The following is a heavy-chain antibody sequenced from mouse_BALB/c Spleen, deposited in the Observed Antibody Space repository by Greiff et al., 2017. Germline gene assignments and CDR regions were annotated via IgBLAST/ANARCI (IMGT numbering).Heavy chain of an antibody. V-gene: IGHV1-69*02. CDR2: IYPSDSYT. Sequence: VQLQQPGAELVRPGASVKLSCKASGYTFTSYWINWVKQRPGQGLEWIGNIYPSDSYTNYNQKFKDKATLTVDKSSSTAYMQLSSPTSEDSAVYYCTRGSGSSTMDYWGQGTSVTVSS. D-gene: IGHD1-3*01. CDR3: TRGSGSSTMDY. J-gene: IGHJ4*01. CDR1: GYTFTSYW.